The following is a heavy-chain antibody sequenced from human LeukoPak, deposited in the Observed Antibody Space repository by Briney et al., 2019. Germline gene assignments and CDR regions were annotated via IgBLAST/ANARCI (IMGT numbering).Heavy chain of an antibody. Sequence: ASVKVSCKASGYTFTSYDINWVRQATGQGLEWMGWMNPNSGNTGYAQKFQGRVTMTRNTSISTAYMELSSLRSEDTAVYYCARGRLWLTFDDIWGQGTMVTVSS. D-gene: IGHD5-18*01. CDR3: ARGRLWLTFDDI. CDR1: GYTFTSYD. CDR2: MNPNSGNT. V-gene: IGHV1-8*01. J-gene: IGHJ3*02.